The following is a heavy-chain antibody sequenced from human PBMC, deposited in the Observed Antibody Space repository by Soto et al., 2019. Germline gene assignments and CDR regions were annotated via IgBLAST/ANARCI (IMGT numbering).Heavy chain of an antibody. CDR2: IYTSGNP. Sequence: SESRSLTCTVSGGSISSYYWSWIRQPAGKGLEWSGRIYTSGNPNSSHSLWSRGTVSVGTPKNQFPLQLSSVTPADTAVYFYARTRSAGAGDNAYWGQGTLVTVSS. J-gene: IGHJ4*02. V-gene: IGHV4-4*07. CDR3: ARTRSAGAGDNAY. CDR1: GGSISSYY. D-gene: IGHD6-13*01.